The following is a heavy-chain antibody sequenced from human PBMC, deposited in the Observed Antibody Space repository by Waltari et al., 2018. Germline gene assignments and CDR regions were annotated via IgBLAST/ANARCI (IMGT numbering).Heavy chain of an antibody. J-gene: IGHJ4*02. CDR1: GGTFSSYA. V-gene: IGHV1-46*01. Sequence: QVQLVQSGAEVKKPGSSVKVSCKASGGTFSSYAISWVRQAPGQGLEWMGIINPSGGSTSYAQKFQGRVTMTRDTSTSTVYMELSSLRSEDTAVHYCARDGGSSRFLEWPIDYWGQGTLVTVSS. CDR3: ARDGGSSRFLEWPIDY. D-gene: IGHD3-3*01. CDR2: INPSGGST.